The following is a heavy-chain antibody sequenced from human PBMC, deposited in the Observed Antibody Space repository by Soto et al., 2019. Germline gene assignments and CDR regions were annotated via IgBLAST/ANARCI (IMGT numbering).Heavy chain of an antibody. V-gene: IGHV1-46*03. D-gene: IGHD3-22*01. Sequence: ASVKVSCKASGYTFINYYVHWMRQVPGQGPGWMGIINPLSGNTTYAQQFQGRVVMTRDTSTNTVYMELSSLRSEDTAVYYCAREGSSSGPDYEYWGQGTLVTVSS. CDR3: AREGSSSGPDYEY. CDR2: INPLSGNT. CDR1: GYTFINYY. J-gene: IGHJ4*02.